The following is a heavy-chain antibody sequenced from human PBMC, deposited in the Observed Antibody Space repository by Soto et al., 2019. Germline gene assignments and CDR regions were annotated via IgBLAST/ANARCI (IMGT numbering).Heavy chain of an antibody. Sequence: EVQLLESGGGLVQPGGSLRLSCAGSGFTFSTYAMSWVRQAPGKGLEWVSAIRGSGGNTYYADSVKGRFTISRDNSKNTLHLQINSRRAEDTAVYYCAKDSVQNYCSGGTCYHDGWFDSWGQGTLVTVSS. CDR2: IRGSGGNT. V-gene: IGHV3-23*01. CDR1: GFTFSTYA. CDR3: AKDSVQNYCSGGTCYHDGWFDS. D-gene: IGHD2-15*01. J-gene: IGHJ5*01.